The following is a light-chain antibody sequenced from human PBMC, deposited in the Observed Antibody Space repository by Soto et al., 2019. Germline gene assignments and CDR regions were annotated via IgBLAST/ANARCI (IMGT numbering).Light chain of an antibody. CDR1: QDIRNY. J-gene: IGKJ4*01. CDR2: AAS. V-gene: IGKV1-17*01. CDR3: LHHNSYPLT. Sequence: DIQMPQSRSALSAAVGDSVTITCRASQDIRNYLCWYQKKPWEAPKRLIFAASSFQSGVPSRFSGNGSGTDFTLTISSLQPEDFATYYCLHHNSYPLTFGVGTKVEIK.